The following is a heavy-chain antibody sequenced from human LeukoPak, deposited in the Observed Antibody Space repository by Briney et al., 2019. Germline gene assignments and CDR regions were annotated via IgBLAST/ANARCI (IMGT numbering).Heavy chain of an antibody. V-gene: IGHV4-39*01. CDR3: ARLAASNDAFDI. J-gene: IGHJ3*02. Sequence: PSETLSLTCTVSGGSISSSSYYWGWIRQPPGKGLEWIGSIYYSGSTYYNPSLKSRVTISVDTSKNQFSLKLSSVTAADTGVYYCARLAASNDAFDIWGQGTMVTVSS. CDR1: GGSISSSSYY. CDR2: IYYSGST. D-gene: IGHD6-25*01.